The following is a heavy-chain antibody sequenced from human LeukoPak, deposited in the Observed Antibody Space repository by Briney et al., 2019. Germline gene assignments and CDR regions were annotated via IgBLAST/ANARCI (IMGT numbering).Heavy chain of an antibody. CDR1: GFTFSSYV. CDR3: ARGPTNGQAFDY. J-gene: IGHJ4*02. Sequence: GGSLRLSCAASGFTFSSYVMHWVRQAPGKGLEWVASIREDGSQKSAVDSVRGRFSISRDNAKNSVYLQMDSLRAEDTAVYYCARGPTNGQAFDYWGQGTLVSVSS. V-gene: IGHV3-7*01. D-gene: IGHD2-8*01. CDR2: IREDGSQK.